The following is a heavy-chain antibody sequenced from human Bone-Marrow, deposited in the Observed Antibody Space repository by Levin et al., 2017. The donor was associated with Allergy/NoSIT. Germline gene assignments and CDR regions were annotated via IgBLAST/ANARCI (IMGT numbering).Heavy chain of an antibody. Sequence: PGGSLRLSCAASGFTFTNYVMNWVRQAPGKGLEWVSSISDSGTYTHNADSVKGRFTISRDNSKKTLYLQMNSLRADDTAVYFCARCGDYGGNWFRGAFDLWGQGTMVTVSS. CDR1: GFTFTNYV. CDR3: ARCGDYGGNWFRGAFDL. CDR2: ISDSGTYT. V-gene: IGHV3-23*01. J-gene: IGHJ3*01. D-gene: IGHD4-17*01.